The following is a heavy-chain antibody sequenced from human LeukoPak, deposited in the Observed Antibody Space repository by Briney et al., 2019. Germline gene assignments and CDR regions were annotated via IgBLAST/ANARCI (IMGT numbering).Heavy chain of an antibody. V-gene: IGHV4-39*07. D-gene: IGHD5-18*01. J-gene: IGHJ4*02. CDR2: VYYSGST. CDR3: ARDVGGYNYGYSLDY. CDR1: GGSISSSSYY. Sequence: SETLSLTCTVSGGSISSSSYYWGWIRQPPGKGLEWIGSVYYSGSTYYNSSLKSRVTMSVDTSKNQFSLKLSSVTAADTAVYYCARDVGGYNYGYSLDYWGQGTLVSVSS.